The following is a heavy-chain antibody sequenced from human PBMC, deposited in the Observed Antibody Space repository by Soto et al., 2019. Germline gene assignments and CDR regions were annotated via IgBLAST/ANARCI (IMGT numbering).Heavy chain of an antibody. J-gene: IGHJ4*02. CDR3: ERKRRSASYDY. Sequence: GGSLRLSCAASGFTFSSYWMSWVRQAPGKGLEWVANIKQDGSEKYYVDSVKGRFTISRDNAKNSLYLQMNSLRAEDTAVYYCERKRRSASYDYWGQGTLVTVSS. D-gene: IGHD1-26*01. V-gene: IGHV3-7*01. CDR1: GFTFSSYW. CDR2: IKQDGSEK.